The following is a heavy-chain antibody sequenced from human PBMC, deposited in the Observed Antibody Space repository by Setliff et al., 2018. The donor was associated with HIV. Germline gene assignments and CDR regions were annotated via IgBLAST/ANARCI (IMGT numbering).Heavy chain of an antibody. J-gene: IGHJ5*02. CDR1: GGTFNRHA. D-gene: IGHD3-10*01. V-gene: IGHV1-69*05. CDR2: TNPILGSA. CDR3: ARDQAESAFIMIRGAGWFDP. Sequence: SVKVSCKASGGTFNRHAISWLRQAPGQGLEWMGGTNPILGSANYAQKFQGRVTITTDESTSTAYMELSSLRSDDTAVYFCARDQAESAFIMIRGAGWFDPWGQGTLVTVSS.